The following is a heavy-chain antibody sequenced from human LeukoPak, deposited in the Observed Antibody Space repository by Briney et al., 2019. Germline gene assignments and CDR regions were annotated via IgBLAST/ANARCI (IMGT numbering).Heavy chain of an antibody. CDR1: GFTFSDYY. CDR3: ARDRGYSGYDLSY. V-gene: IGHV3-11*04. J-gene: IGHJ4*02. CDR2: ISGSSSTI. D-gene: IGHD5-12*01. Sequence: PGGSLRLSCAASGFTFSDYYMSWIRQAPGKGLEWVSYISGSSSTIYYADSVKDRFTISRDNAKNSLYLQMNSLRAEDTAVYYCARDRGYSGYDLSYWGQGTLVTVSS.